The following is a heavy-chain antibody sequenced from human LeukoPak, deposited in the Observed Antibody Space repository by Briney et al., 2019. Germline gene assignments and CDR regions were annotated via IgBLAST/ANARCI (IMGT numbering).Heavy chain of an antibody. J-gene: IGHJ3*02. CDR2: ISSSSSTI. CDR3: AKGSSGDSSGTFDI. CDR1: GFSFSDAW. D-gene: IGHD3-22*01. V-gene: IGHV3-11*01. Sequence: GGSLRLSCVASGFSFSDAWMTWVRQTPGKGLEWISYISSSSSTIFYADSVKGRFTISRDNAKNSLYLQMNSLRAEDTAVYYCAKGSSGDSSGTFDIWGQGTMVTVS.